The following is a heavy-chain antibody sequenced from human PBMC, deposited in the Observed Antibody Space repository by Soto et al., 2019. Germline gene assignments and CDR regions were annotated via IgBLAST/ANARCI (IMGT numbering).Heavy chain of an antibody. Sequence: GGSLRLSCAASGFTFSSYGMHWVRQAPGKGLEWVAVISYDGSNKYYADSVKGRFTISRDNSKNTLYLQMNSLRAEDTAVYYCAKDLGYYYDSSGYLRNQDYWGQGTLVTVSS. V-gene: IGHV3-30*18. J-gene: IGHJ4*02. CDR2: ISYDGSNK. CDR1: GFTFSSYG. D-gene: IGHD3-22*01. CDR3: AKDLGYYYDSSGYLRNQDY.